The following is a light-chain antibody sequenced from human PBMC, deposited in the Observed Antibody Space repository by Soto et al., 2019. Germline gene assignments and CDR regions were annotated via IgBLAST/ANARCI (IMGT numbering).Light chain of an antibody. Sequence: EIVLTQSPATLPLSPGERATLSCRASQDIRSNLAWYQQRPGQAPRLLLYDASKRATGIPARFSGSESGTDFTLTISSLEPEDFAVYYCQQRRGTFGQGTKLEI. J-gene: IGKJ2*02. V-gene: IGKV3-11*01. CDR3: QQRRGT. CDR1: QDIRSN. CDR2: DAS.